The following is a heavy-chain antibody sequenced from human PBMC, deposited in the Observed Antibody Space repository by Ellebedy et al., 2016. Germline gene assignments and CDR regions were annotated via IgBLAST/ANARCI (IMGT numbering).Heavy chain of an antibody. V-gene: IGHV4-59*12. CDR2: LFFSGST. D-gene: IGHD3-16*02. CDR1: GASISSYS. CDR3: ARLTYDSVWGSYRYDL. Sequence: GSLRLSCNVSGASISSYSWSWIRQPPGMRLAWIGCLFFSGSTTYNPSLKSRVTISLDTSKNQFSLKLRSVTAAETAGYYCARLTYDSVWGSYRYDLWGQGTLVTVSS. J-gene: IGHJ5*02.